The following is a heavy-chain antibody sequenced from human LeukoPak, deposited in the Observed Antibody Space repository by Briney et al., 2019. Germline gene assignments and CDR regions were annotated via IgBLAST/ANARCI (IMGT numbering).Heavy chain of an antibody. CDR3: ARGRHYYESSDYYYEGDAFDV. D-gene: IGHD3-22*01. V-gene: IGHV1-46*01. CDR2: INPSGGSI. Sequence: APVKVSCKASGDTFSSYYMHWVRQAPGQGLEWMGIINPSGGSITYAQMFQGRVTMTGDMSTSTVYMELSSLRSEDTSVYYCARGRHYYESSDYYYEGDAFDVWGQGTMVTVSS. J-gene: IGHJ3*01. CDR1: GDTFSSYY.